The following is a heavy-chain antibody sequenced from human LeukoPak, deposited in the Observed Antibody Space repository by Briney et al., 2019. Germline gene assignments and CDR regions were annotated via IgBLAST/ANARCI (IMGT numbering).Heavy chain of an antibody. J-gene: IGHJ4*02. D-gene: IGHD7-27*01. CDR2: SGGAT. V-gene: IGHV3-64D*09. Sequence: PGGSLRLSCSASGFTLSSYSMHWVRQAPGKGLEYVSTSGGATYYADSVKGRFTISRDNAKNTLYLQMSSLRAEDTAGYYCIKDRTGTYSFDYWGQGTLVTVSS. CDR3: IKDRTGTYSFDY. CDR1: GFTLSSYS.